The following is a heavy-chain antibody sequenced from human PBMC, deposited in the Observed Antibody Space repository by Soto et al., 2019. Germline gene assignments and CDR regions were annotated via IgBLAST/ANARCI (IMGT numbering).Heavy chain of an antibody. CDR3: TTDRVPVLGFGTSSFY. J-gene: IGHJ4*02. CDR2: IKSKIDGGTT. V-gene: IGHV3-15*01. D-gene: IGHD3-10*01. Sequence: EVQLVESGGGLVKPGGSLRLSCAVSGFSFNNAWMSWVRQAPGRGLEWVGRIKSKIDGGTTDYAAPVKGRFTISRDDSKSTLHLQMNSLKNEDTAVYSCTTDRVPVLGFGTSSFYWGQGILFTVSS. CDR1: GFSFNNAW.